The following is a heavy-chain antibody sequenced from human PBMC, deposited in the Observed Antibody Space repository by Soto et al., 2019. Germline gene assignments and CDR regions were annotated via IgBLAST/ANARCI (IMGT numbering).Heavy chain of an antibody. J-gene: IGHJ4*02. V-gene: IGHV3-66*01. Sequence: EVQLVESGGGLVQPGGSLRLSCAASGFTVSSTCMSWVRQAPRKGLEWVSLTYASGNTKYADSVKGRLIISRDNSKNTLYLQMNSLRAEDTAVYHCVIVDRAHCSGGSCYEYFDYWGQGTLVTVSS. D-gene: IGHD2-15*01. CDR3: VIVDRAHCSGGSCYEYFDY. CDR2: TYASGNT. CDR1: GFTVSSTC.